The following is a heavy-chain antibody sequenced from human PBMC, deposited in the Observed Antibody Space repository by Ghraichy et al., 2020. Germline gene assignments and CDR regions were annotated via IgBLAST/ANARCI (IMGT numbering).Heavy chain of an antibody. J-gene: IGHJ3*02. CDR3: ARIKIAAADADALDI. Sequence: GGSLRLSCAASGFTFSSYSMNWVRQAPGKGLEWVSSISSSSSYIYYADSVKGRFTISRDNAKNSLYLQMNSLRAEDTAVYYCARIKIAAADADALDIWGQGTIVTVSS. V-gene: IGHV3-21*01. CDR1: GFTFSSYS. D-gene: IGHD6-13*01. CDR2: ISSSSSYI.